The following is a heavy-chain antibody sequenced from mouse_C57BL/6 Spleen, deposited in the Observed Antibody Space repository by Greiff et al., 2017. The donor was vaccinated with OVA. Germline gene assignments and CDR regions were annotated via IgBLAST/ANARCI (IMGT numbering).Heavy chain of an antibody. D-gene: IGHD4-1*01. V-gene: IGHV1-80*01. Sequence: VQLQQSGAELVKPGASVKISCKASGYAFSSYWMNWVKQRPGKGLEWIGQIYPGDGDTNYNGKFKGKATLTADKSSSTAYMQLSSLTSEDSAVYFCARNGLAGTYFDYWGQGTTLTVSS. CDR2: IYPGDGDT. CDR3: ARNGLAGTYFDY. CDR1: GYAFSSYW. J-gene: IGHJ2*01.